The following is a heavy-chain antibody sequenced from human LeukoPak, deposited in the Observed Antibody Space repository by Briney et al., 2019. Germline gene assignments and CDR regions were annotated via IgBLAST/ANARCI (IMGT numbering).Heavy chain of an antibody. D-gene: IGHD6-13*01. V-gene: IGHV4-59*08. CDR1: GGSTSGYY. CDR3: ARHSITAGTEYAFDI. J-gene: IGHJ3*02. CDR2: VYYSGHT. Sequence: SETLSLTCSVSGGSTSGYYWSWIRQPPGKGPEWIGYVYYSGHTSYSPSLESRVTISVDTSKNQFSLKLSSVTAADTAVYYCARHSITAGTEYAFDIWGQGTMVTVSS.